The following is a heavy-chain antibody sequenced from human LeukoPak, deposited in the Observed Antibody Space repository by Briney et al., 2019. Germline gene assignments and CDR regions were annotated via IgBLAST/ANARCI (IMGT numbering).Heavy chain of an antibody. V-gene: IGHV1-18*01. CDR2: ISAYNGNT. Sequence: GASVKVSCKASGYTFTSYGISWVRQAPGQGLEWMGWISAYNGNTNYAQKLQGRVTMTTDTSTSTAYMELRSLRSDDTAVYYCARQLRDFWSGYYYYYMDVWGKGTTVTVSS. J-gene: IGHJ6*03. CDR3: ARQLRDFWSGYYYYYMDV. D-gene: IGHD3-3*01. CDR1: GYTFTSYG.